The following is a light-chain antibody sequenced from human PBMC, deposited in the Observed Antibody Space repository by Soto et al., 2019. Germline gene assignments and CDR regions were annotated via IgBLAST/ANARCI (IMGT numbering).Light chain of an antibody. CDR1: QSVSSNY. J-gene: IGKJ1*01. CDR3: QQYGMSPP. Sequence: IVLTQSPDTLSLSPGERATLSCRASQSVSSNYLACYQQKLGQAPRLLIYDASRRATGIPDRFSGSGSGTDFTLTISRLEPEDFVVYYCQQYGMSPPFGQGTKVDI. CDR2: DAS. V-gene: IGKV3-20*01.